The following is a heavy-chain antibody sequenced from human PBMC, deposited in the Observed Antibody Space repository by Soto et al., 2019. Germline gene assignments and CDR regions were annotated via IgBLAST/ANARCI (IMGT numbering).Heavy chain of an antibody. D-gene: IGHD3-22*01. Sequence: PSETLSLTCGVYGGSFSGYYWSWIRQPPGKGLEWIGEISRSGTTNYKPPLKSRVTISVDTSKNQFSLRLNSVTAADTAVYYCARGPYYYDSSAYYYALAFDIWGQGTLVTVSS. J-gene: IGHJ3*02. CDR3: ARGPYYYDSSAYYYALAFDI. CDR1: GGSFSGYY. CDR2: ISRSGTT. V-gene: IGHV4-34*01.